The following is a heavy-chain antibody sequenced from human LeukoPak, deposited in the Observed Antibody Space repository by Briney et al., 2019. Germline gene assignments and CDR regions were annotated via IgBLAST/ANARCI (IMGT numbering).Heavy chain of an antibody. CDR2: IYSGGST. D-gene: IGHD1-14*01. CDR1: GFTVSSNY. CDR3: ARVVYPAVIRY. V-gene: IGHV3-53*01. Sequence: GGSLRLSYAASGFTVSSNYMSWVRQAPGKGLEWVSVIYSGGSTYYADSVKGRFTISRDNSKNTLYLQMNSLRAEDTAVYYCARVVYPAVIRYWGQGTLVTVSS. J-gene: IGHJ4*02.